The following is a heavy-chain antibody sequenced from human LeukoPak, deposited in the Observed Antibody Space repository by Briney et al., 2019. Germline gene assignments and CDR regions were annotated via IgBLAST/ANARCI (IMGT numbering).Heavy chain of an antibody. J-gene: IGHJ4*02. CDR3: AMGIAVAGTEIVDY. D-gene: IGHD6-19*01. CDR2: IDSSDSYN. V-gene: IGHV5-10-1*01. Sequence: GESLKISCKGSGYSFTSYWISWVRQMPAKGLVWMGRIDSSDSYNNYSPSFQGHVTISADKSISTAYLQWISLKASDTAMYDCAMGIAVAGTEIVDYWGQGTLVTVFS. CDR1: GYSFTSYW.